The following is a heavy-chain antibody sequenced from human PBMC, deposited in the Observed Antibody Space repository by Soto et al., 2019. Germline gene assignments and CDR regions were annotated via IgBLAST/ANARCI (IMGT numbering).Heavy chain of an antibody. CDR2: IYWNSDRI. CDR3: IKAISSGGLDY. V-gene: IGHV3-9*01. CDR1: GFTLHDYA. J-gene: IGHJ4*02. Sequence: EAQLVESGGGLVQPGTSLRLSCAASGFTLHDYAMHWVRQAPGKGLEWVSGIYWNSDRIDYADSVKGRFTISRDNAKKSLYLQMNGLRAEDTALYYCIKAISSGGLDYWAQGTLVIVSS. D-gene: IGHD3-16*01.